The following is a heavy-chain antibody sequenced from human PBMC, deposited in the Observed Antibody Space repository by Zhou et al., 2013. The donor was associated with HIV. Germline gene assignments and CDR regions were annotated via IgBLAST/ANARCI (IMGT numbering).Heavy chain of an antibody. D-gene: IGHD6-19*01. V-gene: IGHV1-2*02. CDR1: GYTFTDYY. Sequence: QGHLVQSGAEVRKPGASVRVSCKTSGYTFTDYYINWVRQAPGQGLEWMGWINPNNGGTSYAQKFQDRATITRDTSTGVVYLGLIGLRSADTAVYFCARDRVGVAVAATKVNGLGFWGQGTMVIVSS. CDR3: ARDRVGVAVAATKVNGLGF. J-gene: IGHJ3*01. CDR2: INPNNGGT.